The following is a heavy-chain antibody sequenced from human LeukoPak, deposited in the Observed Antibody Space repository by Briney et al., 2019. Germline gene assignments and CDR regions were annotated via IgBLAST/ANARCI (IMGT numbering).Heavy chain of an antibody. V-gene: IGHV3-23*01. Sequence: GGSLRLSCAASGFTFSDSAVSWVRHSPGEGLKWVSSISDTGGRTYYADSVKGRFTITRDNSRNTVNLQMNSLRAGDTARYYCAKDIPIHSSSSGGFDYWGQGTLVTVSS. J-gene: IGHJ4*02. CDR1: GFTFSDSA. CDR3: AKDIPIHSSSSGGFDY. CDR2: ISDTGGRT. D-gene: IGHD6-6*01.